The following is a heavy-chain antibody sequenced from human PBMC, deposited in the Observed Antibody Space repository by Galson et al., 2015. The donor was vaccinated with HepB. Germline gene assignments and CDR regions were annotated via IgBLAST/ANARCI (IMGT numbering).Heavy chain of an antibody. CDR3: ARSGRFGIAAADHGLY. CDR1: GYTFTMYA. D-gene: IGHD6-13*01. V-gene: IGHV1-3*01. CDR2: INVGNGNT. Sequence: SVKVSCKASGYTFTMYAMHWMRQAPGQRPEWMGWINVGNGNTKYSQKFQGRVTITRDTSARTAYKELGSLKSEDTAVYYCARSGRFGIAAADHGLYWGQGTLVTVSS. J-gene: IGHJ4*02.